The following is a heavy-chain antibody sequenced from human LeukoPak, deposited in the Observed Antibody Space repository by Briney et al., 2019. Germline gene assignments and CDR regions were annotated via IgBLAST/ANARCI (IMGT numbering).Heavy chain of an antibody. CDR3: AREQQLVQNYMDV. V-gene: IGHV3-30-3*01. CDR2: ISYDGSNK. CDR1: GFTFSSYA. D-gene: IGHD6-13*01. Sequence: QPGRSLRLSCAASGFTFSSYAMHWVRQAPGKGLEWVAVISYDGSNKYYADSVKGRFTISRDNSKNTLYLQMNSLRAEDTAVYYCAREQQLVQNYMDVWGKGTTVTVSS. J-gene: IGHJ6*03.